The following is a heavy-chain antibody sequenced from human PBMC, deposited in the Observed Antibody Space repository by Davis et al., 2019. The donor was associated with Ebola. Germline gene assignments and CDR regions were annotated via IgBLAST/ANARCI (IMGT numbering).Heavy chain of an antibody. CDR2: INHSGGT. D-gene: IGHD6-25*01. V-gene: IGHV4-34*01. CDR3: ARGGGYGGYGMDV. CDR1: GVSFSAYY. Sequence: MPSETLSLTCAVYGVSFSAYYWNWIRQPPGTGLEWIGEINHSGGTNYNPSLKSRVTMSVDTSKNQFSLRVRSVTAADTAVYYCARGGGYGGYGMDVWGQGTTVTVSS. J-gene: IGHJ6*02.